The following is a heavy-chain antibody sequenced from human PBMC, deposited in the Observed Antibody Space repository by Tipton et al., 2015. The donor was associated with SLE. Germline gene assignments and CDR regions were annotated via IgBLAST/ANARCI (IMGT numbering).Heavy chain of an antibody. J-gene: IGHJ6*02. CDR1: GYAFITYG. Sequence: QVQLVQSGAEVKKPGASVRVSCKASGYAFITYGLTWVRQAPGEGLEWMGWISPYDGTTNYARKLRGRVTFTTDTSSSTAYVDLRSLRSDDAAVYYCARGGGSSPDGLDGWGQGTTVTVSS. CDR3: ARGGGSSPDGLDG. D-gene: IGHD2-15*01. V-gene: IGHV1-18*01. CDR2: ISPYDGTT.